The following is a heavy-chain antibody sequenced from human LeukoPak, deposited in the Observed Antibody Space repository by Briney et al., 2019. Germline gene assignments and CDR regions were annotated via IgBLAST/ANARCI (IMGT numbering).Heavy chain of an antibody. CDR1: GFTFSSYA. Sequence: GGSLRLSCAASGFTFSSYAMNWVRQAPGKGLEWVSGISGSGTNTYYADSVKGRFTISRDNSKNTLYLQMNSLRAEDTAVYYCAKDSSSWYFDPWGQGTLVTVSS. J-gene: IGHJ5*02. D-gene: IGHD6-13*01. V-gene: IGHV3-23*01. CDR3: AKDSSSWYFDP. CDR2: ISGSGTNT.